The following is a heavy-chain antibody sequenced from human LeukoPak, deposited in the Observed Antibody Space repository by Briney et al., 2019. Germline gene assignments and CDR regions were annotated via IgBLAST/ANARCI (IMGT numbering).Heavy chain of an antibody. Sequence: SVKVSCKASGGTFSSYAISWVRQAPGQGLEWMGRIIPILGIANYAQKFQGRVTITADKSTSTAYMELSSLRSEDTAVYYCARDRRDYDSSGLYYFDYWGQGTLVTVSS. V-gene: IGHV1-69*04. CDR1: GGTFSSYA. D-gene: IGHD3-22*01. J-gene: IGHJ4*02. CDR3: ARDRRDYDSSGLYYFDY. CDR2: IIPILGIA.